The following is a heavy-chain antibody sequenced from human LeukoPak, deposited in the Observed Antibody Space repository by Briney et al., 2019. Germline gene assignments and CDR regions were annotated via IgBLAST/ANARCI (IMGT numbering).Heavy chain of an antibody. CDR3: ARDWRVLERRIDNPPLDSNDAFDI. CDR2: IRTYNGNT. V-gene: IGHV1-18*01. J-gene: IGHJ3*02. Sequence: AASVKVSCKASGYTFTSYVITWVRQAPGQGLEWMGWIRTYNGNTNYAQKLQDRVTMSTDTSTSTAYMELRSLRSDDTAVYYCARDWRVLERRIDNPPLDSNDAFDIWGQGTMVTVSS. D-gene: IGHD1-1*01. CDR1: GYTFTSYV.